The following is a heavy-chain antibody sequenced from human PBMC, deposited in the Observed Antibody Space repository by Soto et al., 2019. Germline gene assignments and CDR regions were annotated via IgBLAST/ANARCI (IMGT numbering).Heavy chain of an antibody. CDR3: ARVRDYDYFDY. CDR1: GYTFTSYG. CDR2: ISAYNGNT. D-gene: IGHD3-16*01. J-gene: IGHJ4*02. Sequence: ASVKVSCKASGYTFTSYGISRVRQAPGQGLEWMGWISAYNGNTNYAQKLQGRVTMATDTSTSTAYMELRSLRSDDTAVYYCARVRDYDYFDYWGQGTLVTVSS. V-gene: IGHV1-18*01.